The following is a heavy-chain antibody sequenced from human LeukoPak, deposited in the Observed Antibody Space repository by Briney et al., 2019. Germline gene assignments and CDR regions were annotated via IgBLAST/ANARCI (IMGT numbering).Heavy chain of an antibody. J-gene: IGHJ4*02. V-gene: IGHV1-46*01. CDR3: ARGSMYDYDSSGYFDY. CDR2: INPSGGST. Sequence: ASVKVSCKASGYTFTGYYMHWVRQAPGQGLEWMGIINPSGGSTSYAQKFQGRVTMTRDTSTSTVYMELSSLRSEDTAVYYCARGSMYDYDSSGYFDYWGQGTLVTVSS. D-gene: IGHD3-22*01. CDR1: GYTFTGYY.